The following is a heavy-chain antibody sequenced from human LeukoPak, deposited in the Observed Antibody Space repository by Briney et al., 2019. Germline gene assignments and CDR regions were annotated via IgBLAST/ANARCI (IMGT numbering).Heavy chain of an antibody. CDR2: ISNSGSAK. CDR3: ARMSGSRLPGN. D-gene: IGHD3-3*01. J-gene: IGHJ4*02. V-gene: IGHV3-48*01. Sequence: GGSLRLSCAASGFTFSSYSMNWVRQAPGKGLEWVSYISNSGSAKYYAASVKGRFTISRDNGKNSLYLQMNSLRAEDTAVYYCARMSGSRLPGNWGQGTLVTVS. CDR1: GFTFSSYS.